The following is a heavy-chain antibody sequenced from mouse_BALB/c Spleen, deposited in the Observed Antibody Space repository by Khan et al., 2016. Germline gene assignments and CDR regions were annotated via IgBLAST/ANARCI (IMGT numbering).Heavy chain of an antibody. CDR1: GFDFSRYW. V-gene: IGHV4-1*02. CDR3: AKLGYYGYFDY. CDR2: INTDSSTI. D-gene: IGHD1-1*01. Sequence: EVQLVESGGGLVQPGGSLNLSCAASGFDFSRYWMSWVRQAPGKGLEWIGEINTDSSTINYTPSLTDKFIISRDYAKHTLYLQMSKVRAEDSALYNCAKLGYYGYFDYWGQGTTLTVSS. J-gene: IGHJ2*01.